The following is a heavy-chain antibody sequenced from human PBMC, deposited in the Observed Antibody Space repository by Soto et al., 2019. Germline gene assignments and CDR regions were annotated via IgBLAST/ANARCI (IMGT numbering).Heavy chain of an antibody. CDR3: ARRYGDCFDY. Sequence: SETLSLTCTVSGGSISSTSYYWGWIRQPPGKGLEWIGSIYYSGSTYYNPSLKSRVTISLDTPKNQFSLKLSSVTAADTAVYYCARRYGDCFDYWGQGTLVTVSS. V-gene: IGHV4-39*07. J-gene: IGHJ4*02. CDR2: IYYSGST. D-gene: IGHD4-17*01. CDR1: GGSISSTSYY.